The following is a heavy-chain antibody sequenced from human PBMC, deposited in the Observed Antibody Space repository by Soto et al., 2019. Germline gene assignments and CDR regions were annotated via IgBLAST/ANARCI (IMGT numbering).Heavy chain of an antibody. V-gene: IGHV1-69*08. J-gene: IGHJ4*02. D-gene: IGHD2-15*01. CDR2: IIPILGIA. CDR3: ARDPRSGGSY. Sequence: QVQLVQSGAEVKKPGSSGKVSCKASGGTFSSYTISWVRQAPGQGLEWMGRIIPILGIANYAQKFQGRVTITADKYTSTAYMELSSLRSEDTDVYYCARDPRSGGSYWGQGTLVTVSS. CDR1: GGTFSSYT.